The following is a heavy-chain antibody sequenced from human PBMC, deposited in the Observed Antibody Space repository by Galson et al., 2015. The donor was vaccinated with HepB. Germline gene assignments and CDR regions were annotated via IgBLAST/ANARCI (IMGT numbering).Heavy chain of an antibody. CDR3: ATGISAWIIFDF. CDR2: TSHDGTNK. Sequence: SLRLSCAASGFTFSTYAMHWVRQAPGKGLEWLAVTSHDGTNKYYADSVKGRFTVSTDNSKNTLYLQMNSLKTEDTAVYYCATGISAWIIFDFCGQGTLVTVPA. V-gene: IGHV3-30-3*01. J-gene: IGHJ4*02. CDR1: GFTFSTYA. D-gene: IGHD6-19*01.